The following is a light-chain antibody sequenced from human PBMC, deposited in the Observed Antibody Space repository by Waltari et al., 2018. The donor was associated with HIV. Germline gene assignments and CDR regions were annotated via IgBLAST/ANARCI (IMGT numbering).Light chain of an antibody. CDR1: RSHLESNT. CDR3: AAWDDSLNGWV. V-gene: IGLV1-44*01. CDR2: SNN. J-gene: IGLJ3*02. Sequence: QSVLTQPSSASGTPGQRVAISCSGSRSHLESNTVNWYQQLPGTAPKLLVYSNNQRPSGVPDRISGSKSGTSASLAISGLQSEDEADYYCAAWDDSLNGWVFGGGTKLTVL.